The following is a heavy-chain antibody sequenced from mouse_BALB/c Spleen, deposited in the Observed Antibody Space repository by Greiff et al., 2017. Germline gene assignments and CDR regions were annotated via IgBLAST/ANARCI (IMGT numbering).Heavy chain of an antibody. D-gene: IGHD2-4*01. CDR3: AGYYDEFAY. Sequence: QVQLKQSGAELVRPGTSVKVSCKASGYAFTNYLIEWVKQRPGQGLEWIGVINPGSGGTNYNEKFKGKATLTADKSSSTAYMQLSSLTSDDSAVYFCAGYYDEFAYWGQGTLVTVSA. J-gene: IGHJ3*01. V-gene: IGHV1-54*01. CDR2: INPGSGGT. CDR1: GYAFTNYL.